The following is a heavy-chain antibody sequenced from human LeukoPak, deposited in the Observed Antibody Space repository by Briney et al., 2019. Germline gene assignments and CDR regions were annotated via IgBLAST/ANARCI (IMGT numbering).Heavy chain of an antibody. CDR1: GFSFSKYA. D-gene: IGHD3-10*01. CDR3: VKDIHYYGSGNYYNGYFDY. J-gene: IGHJ4*02. CDR2: ISSNGCNT. V-gene: IGHV3-64D*09. Sequence: GGSLSLFCSASGFSFSKYAMHWVRQAPGEGLEYVSAISSNGCNTYHTDSVKGRFTISRDNYKNTLYLQVSSLRAEDTAVYYCVKDIHYYGSGNYYNGYFDYWGQGTLVTVSS.